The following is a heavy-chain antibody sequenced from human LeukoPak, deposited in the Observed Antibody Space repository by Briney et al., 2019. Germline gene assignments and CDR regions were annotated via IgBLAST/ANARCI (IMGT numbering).Heavy chain of an antibody. D-gene: IGHD5-18*01. CDR3: ARDSYGLDY. CDR1: GFTFSSYA. V-gene: IGHV3-30-3*01. CDR2: ISYDGSNK. J-gene: IGHJ4*02. Sequence: GGSLRLSCAASGFTFSSYAMHWVRQAPGKGLEWVAVISYDGSNKYYADSVKGRSTISRDNSKNTLYLQMNSLRAEDTAVYYCARDSYGLDYWGQGTLVTVSS.